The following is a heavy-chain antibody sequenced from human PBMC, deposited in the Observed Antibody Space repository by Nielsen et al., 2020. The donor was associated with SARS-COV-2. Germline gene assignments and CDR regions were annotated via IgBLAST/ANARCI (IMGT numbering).Heavy chain of an antibody. Sequence: ASVKVSCKASGYTFTDYYIHWVRQAPGQGLEWMGRINPYSGGTNYAQKFQGTVTMTRDASISTVYMKLTSDDTAVYYCARARATIFGLVMSYGMDVWGQGTTVTVSS. V-gene: IGHV1-2*06. CDR1: GYTFTDYY. CDR2: INPYSGGT. J-gene: IGHJ6*02. D-gene: IGHD3/OR15-3a*01. CDR3: ARARATIFGLVMSYGMDV.